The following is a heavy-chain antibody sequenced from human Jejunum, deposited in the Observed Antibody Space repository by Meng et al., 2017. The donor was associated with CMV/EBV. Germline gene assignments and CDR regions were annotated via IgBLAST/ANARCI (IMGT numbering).Heavy chain of an antibody. CDR3: GRDSMKGGGFDS. V-gene: IGHV3-72*01. D-gene: IGHD3-10*01. CDR1: GFIFRDHY. CDR2: IKTRTNNYFT. Sequence: GFIFRDHYMDWFRQAPGKGLEWVARIKTRTNNYFTEYAASVADRFTISRDDSRNSLYLELNSLTTEDTALYYCGRDSMKGGGFDSWGQGVLVTVSS. J-gene: IGHJ4*02.